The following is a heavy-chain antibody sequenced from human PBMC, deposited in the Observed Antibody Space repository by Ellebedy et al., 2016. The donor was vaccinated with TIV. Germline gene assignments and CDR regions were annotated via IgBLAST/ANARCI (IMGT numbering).Heavy chain of an antibody. Sequence: GESLKISCAASGFTFSTYWMHWVRQAPGKGLVWVSRINIDGSITTYADSVKGRFTISRDNAKNTLYLQMNSLRAEDTAVYYCARDPGPGTPVDYWGQGTLVTVSS. CDR1: GFTFSTYW. CDR3: ARDPGPGTPVDY. V-gene: IGHV3-74*01. CDR2: INIDGSIT. J-gene: IGHJ4*02. D-gene: IGHD3-10*01.